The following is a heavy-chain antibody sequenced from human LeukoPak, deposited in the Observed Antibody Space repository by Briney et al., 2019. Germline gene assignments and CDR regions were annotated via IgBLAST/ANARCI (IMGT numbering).Heavy chain of an antibody. CDR2: MNPNSGNT. Sequence: RASVKVSCKASGYTFTSYDINWVRQATGQGLEWMGWMNPNSGNTGYAQKFQGRVTMTRNTSISTAYMELSSLRSEDTAVYYCARAQDTYYYDSSGYYYVYWGQGTLVTVSS. J-gene: IGHJ4*02. CDR1: GYTFTSYD. V-gene: IGHV1-8*01. CDR3: ARAQDTYYYDSSGYYYVY. D-gene: IGHD3-22*01.